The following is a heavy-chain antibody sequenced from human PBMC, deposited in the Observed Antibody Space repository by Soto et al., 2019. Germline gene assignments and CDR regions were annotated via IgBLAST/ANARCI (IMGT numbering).Heavy chain of an antibody. CDR1: GFTFSSYG. J-gene: IGHJ4*02. CDR3: AKDPDQYFDWLNYFDY. D-gene: IGHD3-9*01. CDR2: ISYDGSNK. Sequence: QVQMVESGGGVVQPGRSLRLSCAASGFTFSSYGMHWVRQAPGKGLEWVAVISYDGSNKYYADSVKGRFTISRDNSKNTLYLQMNSLRAEDTAVYYCAKDPDQYFDWLNYFDYWGQGTLVTVSS. V-gene: IGHV3-30*18.